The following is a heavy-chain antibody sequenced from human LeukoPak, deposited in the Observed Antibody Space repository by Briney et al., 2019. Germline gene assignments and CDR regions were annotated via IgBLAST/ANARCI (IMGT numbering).Heavy chain of an antibody. Sequence: SETLSLTCAVSGGSISSYYWSWIRQPAGKAPEWIGRIYSSGIINYNPSLKSRVTMSLDNSKNQLSLKLSYVTAADTAVYYCARDTGKSGYPDYWGQGTLVTVSS. CDR3: ARDTGKSGYPDY. D-gene: IGHD3-3*01. J-gene: IGHJ4*02. V-gene: IGHV4-4*07. CDR1: GGSISSYY. CDR2: IYSSGII.